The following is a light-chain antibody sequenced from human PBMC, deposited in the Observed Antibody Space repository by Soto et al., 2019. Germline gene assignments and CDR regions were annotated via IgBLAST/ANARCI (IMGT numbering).Light chain of an antibody. CDR2: DAS. J-gene: IGKJ4*01. V-gene: IGKV3-20*01. CDR1: QSVNNNY. Sequence: EIVLTQSPGTLSLSPGERATLSCRASQSVNNNYLAWYQQKPGQAPRLLIYDASSRATGIPDRCSGSGSGTDFTLTISRLEPEDFAMYYCQQYGSSPLTFGGGTKVQIK. CDR3: QQYGSSPLT.